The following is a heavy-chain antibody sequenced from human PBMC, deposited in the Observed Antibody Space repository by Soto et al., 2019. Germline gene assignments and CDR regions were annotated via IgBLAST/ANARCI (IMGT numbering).Heavy chain of an antibody. J-gene: IGHJ6*02. CDR2: IYPGDSDT. D-gene: IGHD3-3*01. CDR1: GYSFTSYW. CDR3: ATGTIFGVVMTYGMDV. Sequence: GESLKISCKGSGYSFTSYWIGWVRQMPGKGLEWMGIIYPGDSDTRYSPSFQGQVTISADKSISTAYLQWSSLKASDTAMYYCATGTIFGVVMTYGMDVWGQGTTVTVSS. V-gene: IGHV5-51*01.